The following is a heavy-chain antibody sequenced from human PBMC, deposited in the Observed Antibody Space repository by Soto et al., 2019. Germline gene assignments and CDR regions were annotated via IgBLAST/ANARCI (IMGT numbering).Heavy chain of an antibody. D-gene: IGHD3-10*01. V-gene: IGHV3-74*01. CDR2: IDNAGTDS. J-gene: IGHJ6*04. CDR3: ARGWFGPDV. Sequence: EVQLVESGGGLVQPGGSLRLSCAASGFTFSGRSMHWVRQAPGKGLVWVSGIDNAGTDSTYADSVKGRFTSSRDNAKNTPYLQMNSLRVEDTAVYYCARGWFGPDVWGKGTTATVSS. CDR1: GFTFSGRS.